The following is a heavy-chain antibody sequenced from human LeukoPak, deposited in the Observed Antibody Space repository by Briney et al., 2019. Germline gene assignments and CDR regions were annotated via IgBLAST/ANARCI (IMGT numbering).Heavy chain of an antibody. Sequence: GGSLRLSCAASGFTFSSYAMSWVRQAPGKGLEWVSGVSWNGGSTGYADSVKGRFTISRDYAKNSLYLQMNSLRAEDTALYHCARDGGTGWYSDYWGQGTLVTVSS. D-gene: IGHD6-19*01. CDR3: ARDGGTGWYSDY. V-gene: IGHV3-20*01. J-gene: IGHJ4*02. CDR2: VSWNGGST. CDR1: GFTFSSYA.